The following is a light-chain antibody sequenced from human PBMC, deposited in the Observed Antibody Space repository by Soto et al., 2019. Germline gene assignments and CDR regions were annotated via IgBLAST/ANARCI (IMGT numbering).Light chain of an antibody. J-gene: IGLJ3*02. CDR3: CSYAGNKTVV. V-gene: IGLV2-11*01. CDR2: DVS. Sequence: QSVLTQPRSVSGSPGQSVTISCTGTNSDVGAYIYVSWYQQYPAKAPKVMIYDVSRRPSGVPDRFSGSKSGNTASLTISGLQAEDEAVYYCCSYAGNKTVVFGGGTKLTVL. CDR1: NSDVGAYIY.